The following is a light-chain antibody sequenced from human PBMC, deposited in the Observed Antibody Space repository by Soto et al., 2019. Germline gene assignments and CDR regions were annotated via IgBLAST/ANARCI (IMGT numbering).Light chain of an antibody. V-gene: IGKV1-39*01. Sequence: IQMTQSPSTLSASVGDRVTIPCRASHNIERWMAWYQQKPGKAPKLLIYAASSLQSGVPSRFSGSGSGTDFTLTISIMQPEDFATYYCQQSYSTPITFGQGTRLEIK. CDR1: HNIERW. CDR3: QQSYSTPIT. J-gene: IGKJ5*01. CDR2: AAS.